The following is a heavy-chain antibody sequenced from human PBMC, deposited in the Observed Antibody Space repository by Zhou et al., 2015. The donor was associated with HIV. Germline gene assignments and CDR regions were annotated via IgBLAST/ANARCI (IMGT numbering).Heavy chain of an antibody. V-gene: IGHV1-69*17. Sequence: LVQSGTEVKKPGSSVKVSCKASGGTFSGSDISWVRQAPGQGLEWMGGITPMFDIHKYAQKFRARLTITVDKITDTAYMELNSLTSEDTAVYYCARRVHWYFDLWGRGTLVTVSS. D-gene: IGHD2-2*01. CDR1: GGTFSGSD. CDR2: ITPMFDIH. J-gene: IGHJ2*01. CDR3: ARRVHWYFDL.